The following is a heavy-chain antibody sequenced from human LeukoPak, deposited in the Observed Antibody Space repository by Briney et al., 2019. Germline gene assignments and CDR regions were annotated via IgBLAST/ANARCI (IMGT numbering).Heavy chain of an antibody. D-gene: IGHD3-22*01. CDR1: GYSISSGYY. Sequence: SETLSLTCAVSGYSISSGYYWGWIRQPPGKGLKWIGSIYHSGSTYYNPSLKSRVTISVDTSKNQFSLKLSSVTAADTAVYYCARDRPHYYDSSGYYHFFDYWGQGTLVTVSS. CDR2: IYHSGST. CDR3: ARDRPHYYDSSGYYHFFDY. J-gene: IGHJ4*02. V-gene: IGHV4-38-2*02.